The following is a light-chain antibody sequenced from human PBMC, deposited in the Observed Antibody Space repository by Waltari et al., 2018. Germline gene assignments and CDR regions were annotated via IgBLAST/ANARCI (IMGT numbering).Light chain of an antibody. J-gene: IGKJ1*01. V-gene: IGKV2-30*01. CDR3: MEGLNWPWT. Sequence: DVVMTQSPLSLPVTLGQPASISCTSSQSIVNSAGKTYLNWFHQRPGRSPRRLIYQVSNRDSGVPDRFSGSGSGSDFTLTISRVEAEDVGVYYCMEGLNWPWTFGQGTKVEIK. CDR2: QVS. CDR1: QSIVNSAGKTY.